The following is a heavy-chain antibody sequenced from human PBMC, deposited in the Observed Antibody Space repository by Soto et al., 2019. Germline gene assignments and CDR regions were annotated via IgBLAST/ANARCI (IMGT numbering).Heavy chain of an antibody. J-gene: IGHJ6*03. CDR3: ARQTWRVLSAYYYHHYLLAV. D-gene: IGHD3-10*01. CDR1: GGSISSYY. CDR2: IYYSGST. V-gene: IGHV4-59*08. Sequence: SETLSLTCTVSGGSISSYYWSWIRQPPGKGLEWIGYIYYSGSTNYNPSLKSRVTISVDTSKNQFSLKLSSVTAADTAVYYCARQTWRVLSAYYYHHYLLAVCGKGTSVPGSS.